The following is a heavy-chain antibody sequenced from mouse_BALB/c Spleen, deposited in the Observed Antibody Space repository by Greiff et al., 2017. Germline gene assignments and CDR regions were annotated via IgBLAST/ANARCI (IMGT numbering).Heavy chain of an antibody. CDR1: GFNIKDTY. Sequence: EVQLQESGAELVKPGASVKLSCTASGFNIKDTYMHWVKQRPEQGLEWIGRIDPANGNTKYDPKFQGKATITADTSSNTAYLQLSSLTSEDTAVYYCARSAYGNYIYYAMDYWGQGTSVTVSS. D-gene: IGHD2-10*02. J-gene: IGHJ4*01. CDR3: ARSAYGNYIYYAMDY. V-gene: IGHV14-3*02. CDR2: IDPANGNT.